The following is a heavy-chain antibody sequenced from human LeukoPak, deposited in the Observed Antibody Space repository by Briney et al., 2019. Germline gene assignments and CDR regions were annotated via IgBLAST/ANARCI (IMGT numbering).Heavy chain of an antibody. J-gene: IGHJ4*02. CDR1: GYTFTSYD. Sequence: ASVKVSCKASGYTFTSYDINWVRQAPGQGLEWMGIINPSGGSTSYAQKFQGRVTMTRDMSTSTVYMELSSLRSEDTAVYYCARVGATSWYWGQGTLVTVSS. D-gene: IGHD1-26*01. CDR3: ARVGATSWY. V-gene: IGHV1-46*01. CDR2: INPSGGST.